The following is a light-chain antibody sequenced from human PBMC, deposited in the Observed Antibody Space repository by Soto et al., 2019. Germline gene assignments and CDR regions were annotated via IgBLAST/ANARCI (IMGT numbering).Light chain of an antibody. CDR1: QSVNIY. V-gene: IGKV3-11*01. J-gene: IGKJ5*01. CDR3: QQRSNWPPT. Sequence: EIVLTQSPATLSLSPGERATLSWGASQSVNIYLAWYQQKPGQAPRLLIYGAPSRATGIPDRFSGSGSGTDFTLTISRLEPEDFAVYDGQQRSNWPPTFGQGTRLEIK. CDR2: GAP.